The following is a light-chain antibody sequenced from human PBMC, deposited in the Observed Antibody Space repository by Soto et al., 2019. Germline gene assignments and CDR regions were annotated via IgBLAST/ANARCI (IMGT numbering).Light chain of an antibody. CDR1: SSDVGDYNY. Sequence: QSALTQPRSVSGSPGQSVTISCTGTSSDVGDYNYVSWYQQHPGKAPKILIYAVNMRPSGVPDRFSGSKSGNTASLTIYGLQAEYEADYSCCSYAGSYTWVFGGGTKLTVL. CDR2: AVN. CDR3: CSYAGSYTWV. V-gene: IGLV2-11*01. J-gene: IGLJ3*02.